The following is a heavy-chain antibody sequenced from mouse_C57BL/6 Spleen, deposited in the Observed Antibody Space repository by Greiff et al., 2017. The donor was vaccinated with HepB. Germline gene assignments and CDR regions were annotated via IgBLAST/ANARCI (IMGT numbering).Heavy chain of an antibody. CDR3: ARRETVDWYFDV. Sequence: VQLQQSGAELVKPGASVKISCKASGYAFSSYWMNWVKQRPGKGLEWIGQIYPGDGDTNYNGKFKGKATLTADKSSSTAYMQLSSLTSEDSAVYFCARRETVDWYFDVWGTRTTVTVSS. CDR1: GYAFSSYW. CDR2: IYPGDGDT. D-gene: IGHD1-1*01. J-gene: IGHJ1*03. V-gene: IGHV1-80*01.